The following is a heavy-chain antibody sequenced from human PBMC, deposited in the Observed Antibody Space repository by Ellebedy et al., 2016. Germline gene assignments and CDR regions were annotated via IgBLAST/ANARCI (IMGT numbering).Heavy chain of an antibody. Sequence: GESLKISXKASGFSFWKHWMTWVRQAPGKGLEWVATMEQEGGEINYVDSVRGRFSISRDNGKSSLFLQMNSLRVEDTAVYYCASLDTAMGSPFDYWGQGTLVTVSS. CDR2: MEQEGGEI. J-gene: IGHJ4*02. V-gene: IGHV3-7*01. CDR3: ASLDTAMGSPFDY. D-gene: IGHD5-18*01. CDR1: GFSFWKHW.